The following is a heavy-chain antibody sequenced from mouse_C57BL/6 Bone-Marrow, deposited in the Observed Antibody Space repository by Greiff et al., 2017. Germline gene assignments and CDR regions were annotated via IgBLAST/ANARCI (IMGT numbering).Heavy chain of an antibody. J-gene: IGHJ2*01. CDR3: AREVYDGYYGNYFDY. D-gene: IGHD2-3*01. V-gene: IGHV1-55*01. Sequence: QVQLQQSGAALVQPGASVQMSCKASGYTFTSYCITWVTPRPGQCLEWIGDIYPGSGSTNYNEKFKSKATLTVDTSSSTAYMQLSSLTSEDSAVYDCAREVYDGYYGNYFDYWGQGTTLTVSS. CDR1: GYTFTSYC. CDR2: IYPGSGST.